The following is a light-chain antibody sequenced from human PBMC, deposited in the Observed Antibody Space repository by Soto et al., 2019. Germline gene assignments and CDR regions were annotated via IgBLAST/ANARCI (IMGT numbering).Light chain of an antibody. CDR3: SAYTFTNTPWV. CDR2: EVS. V-gene: IGLV2-14*03. J-gene: IGLJ3*02. CDR1: SSDIGGYSY. Sequence: QSALTQPASVSGSPGQSITISCTGTSSDIGGYSYVSWYQQHPGKAPKLMIFEVSDRPSGVSDRFSGSKSGNTASLTISGLQAEDEADYSCSAYTFTNTPWVFGGGTKLTVL.